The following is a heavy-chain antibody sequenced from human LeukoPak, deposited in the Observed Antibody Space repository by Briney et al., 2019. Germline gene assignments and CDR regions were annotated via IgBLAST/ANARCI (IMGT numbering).Heavy chain of an antibody. CDR1: GLTVSNKY. J-gene: IGHJ3*02. D-gene: IGHD3-22*01. V-gene: IGHV3-53*01. CDR3: ARGGRGSAAVVAPRSFDI. Sequence: PGGSLRLSCAASGLTVSNKYMSWVRQAPGKGLEWVSVTYTGGNSYYAGSVQGRFIISRDISKNTLYLQMNNLRAEDSALYYCARGGRGSAAVVAPRSFDIWGQGTMVTVSS. CDR2: TYTGGNS.